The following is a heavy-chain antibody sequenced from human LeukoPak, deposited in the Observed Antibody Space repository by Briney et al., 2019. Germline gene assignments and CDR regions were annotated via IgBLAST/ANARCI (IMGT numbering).Heavy chain of an antibody. J-gene: IGHJ4*02. CDR3: ARGGSLLWFGELSYYFDY. D-gene: IGHD3-10*01. V-gene: IGHV4-30-4*08. Sequence: PSETLSLTCTVSGGSISSGDYYWSRIRQPPRKGLEWIGYIYYSGSTYYNPSLKSRVTISVDTSKNQFSLKLSSVTAADTAVYYCARGGSLLWFGELSYYFDYWGQGTLVTVSS. CDR2: IYYSGST. CDR1: GGSISSGDYY.